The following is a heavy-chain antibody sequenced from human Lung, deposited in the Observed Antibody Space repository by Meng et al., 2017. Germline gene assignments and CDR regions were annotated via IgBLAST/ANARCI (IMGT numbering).Heavy chain of an antibody. D-gene: IGHD4-11*01. CDR1: GGSFSDYY. CDR3: ARGPTTMAHDFDY. CDR2: INHSGST. V-gene: IGHV4-34*01. J-gene: IGHJ4*02. Sequence: QVQLQQWGAGLLKPSETLSLTCVVSGGSFSDYYWGWIRQSPGKGLEWIGEINHSGSTNYNPSLESRATISVDTSQNNLSLKLSSVTAADSAVYYCARGPTTMAHDFDYWGQGTLVTVSS.